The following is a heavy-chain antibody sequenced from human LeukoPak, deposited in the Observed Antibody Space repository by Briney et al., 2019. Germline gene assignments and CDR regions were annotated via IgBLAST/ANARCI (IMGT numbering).Heavy chain of an antibody. CDR3: ARDRYYGAFDY. D-gene: IGHD3-22*01. CDR2: INPNSGGT. J-gene: IGHJ4*02. V-gene: IGHV1-2*02. CDR1: GGTFSSYA. Sequence: ASVKVSCKASGGTFSSYAISWERQAPGQGLEWMGWINPNSGGTNYAQKFQGRVTMTRDTSISTAYMELSRLRSDDTAVYYCARDRYYGAFDYWGQGTLVTVSS.